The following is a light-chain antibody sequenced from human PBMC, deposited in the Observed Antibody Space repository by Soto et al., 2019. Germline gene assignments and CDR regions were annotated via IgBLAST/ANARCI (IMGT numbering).Light chain of an antibody. Sequence: EIVLTQSPGTLSLSPGERATLSCRASQSVSSSYLGWYQQKPGQAPRLLIYGASSRATGIPDRFSGSGSGTDFTLTISRLEPEDFAVYYCQHYGSSLPFGGGPKVEIK. J-gene: IGKJ4*01. CDR1: QSVSSSY. V-gene: IGKV3-20*01. CDR3: QHYGSSLP. CDR2: GAS.